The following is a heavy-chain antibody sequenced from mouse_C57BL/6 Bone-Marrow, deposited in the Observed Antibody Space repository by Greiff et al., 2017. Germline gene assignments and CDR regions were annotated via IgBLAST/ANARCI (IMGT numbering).Heavy chain of an antibody. CDR3: AREGGYYPHFDY. Sequence: QVQLQQSGAELVRPGASVKLSCKASGYTFTDYYINWVKQRPGQGLEWIARIYPGSGNTYYNEKFKGKATLTAEQSSSTAYMQLSSLTSEASAVYVCAREGGYYPHFDYWGQGTTLTVSS. J-gene: IGHJ2*01. V-gene: IGHV1-76*01. D-gene: IGHD2-3*01. CDR1: GYTFTDYY. CDR2: IYPGSGNT.